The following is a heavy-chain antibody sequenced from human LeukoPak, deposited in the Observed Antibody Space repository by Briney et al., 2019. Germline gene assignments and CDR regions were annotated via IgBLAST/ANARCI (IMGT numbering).Heavy chain of an antibody. D-gene: IGHD2-15*01. V-gene: IGHV5-51*01. CDR2: IYPGDSDT. J-gene: IGHJ4*02. CDR3: ATSAYCSDGSCLGVGFDY. CDR1: GYSFTTYW. Sequence: GESLMISCKTSGYSFTTYWIGWVRQMPGKGLEWMGIIYPGDSDTRYSPSFQGQVTISADKSISTAYLQWSSLKASDTAMYYCATSAYCSDGSCLGVGFDYWGQGTLVTVSS.